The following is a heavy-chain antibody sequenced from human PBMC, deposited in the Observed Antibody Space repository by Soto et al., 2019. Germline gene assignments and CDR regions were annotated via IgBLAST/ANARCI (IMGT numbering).Heavy chain of an antibody. J-gene: IGHJ2*01. V-gene: IGHV3-30-3*01. Sequence: QVQLVESGGGVVQPGRSLRLSCAASGFTFSSYAMHWVRQAPGKGLEWVAVISYDGSNKYYADSVKGRFTISRDNSKNTLYLQRNSLRAEDTAVYYCARSPRRVTPLDIGYFDLWGRGTLVTVSS. D-gene: IGHD2-21*02. CDR2: ISYDGSNK. CDR3: ARSPRRVTPLDIGYFDL. CDR1: GFTFSSYA.